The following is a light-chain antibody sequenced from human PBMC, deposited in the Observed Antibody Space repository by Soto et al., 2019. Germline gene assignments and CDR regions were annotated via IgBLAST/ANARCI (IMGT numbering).Light chain of an antibody. CDR2: GAS. CDR1: QSVNSRF. V-gene: IGKV3-20*01. CDR3: HYYDDSPPFP. Sequence: EIVVTQSPGTLSLSPGERATFSCRASQSVNSRFLAWYQQKPGQAPRLLIYGASSRATGIPDRFSGSGSGTDFTLTISRLEPEDFAVYYCHYYDDSPPFPFGPGTKLDIK. J-gene: IGKJ3*01.